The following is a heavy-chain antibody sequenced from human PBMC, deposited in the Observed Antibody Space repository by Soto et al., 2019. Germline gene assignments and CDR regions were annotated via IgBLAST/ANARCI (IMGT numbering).Heavy chain of an antibody. CDR1: GFTFSSYS. CDR3: ARDLQQHYYGSGSYLAPQSYYGMDV. CDR2: ISSSSSYI. D-gene: IGHD3-10*01. Sequence: GGSLRLSCAASGFTFSSYSMNWVRQAPGKELEWVSSISSSSSYIYYADSVKGRFTISRDNAKNSLYLQMNSLRAEDTAVYYCARDLQQHYYGSGSYLAPQSYYGMDVWGQGTTVTVSS. V-gene: IGHV3-21*01. J-gene: IGHJ6*02.